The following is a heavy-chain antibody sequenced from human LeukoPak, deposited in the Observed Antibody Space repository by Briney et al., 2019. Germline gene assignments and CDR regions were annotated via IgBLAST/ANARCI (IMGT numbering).Heavy chain of an antibody. Sequence: ASVKVSCKASGYTFTGYYMHWVRQAPGQGLEWMGIINPSGGSTSYAQKFQGRVTMTTDTSTSTAYMELRSLRSDDTAVYYCARDFRTAGMDVWGQGTTVTVSS. CDR3: ARDFRTAGMDV. V-gene: IGHV1-46*01. CDR2: INPSGGST. J-gene: IGHJ6*02. CDR1: GYTFTGYY.